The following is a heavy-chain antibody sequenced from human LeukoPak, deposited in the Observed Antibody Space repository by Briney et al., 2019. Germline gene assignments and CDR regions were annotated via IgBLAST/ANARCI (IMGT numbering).Heavy chain of an antibody. Sequence: SETLSLTCTVSGGSVSSGSYYWSWIRQPPGKGLEWIGYIYYSGSTNYNPSLKSRVTISVDTSKNQFSLKLSSVTAADTAVYYCATHPPKVCTGGSCTDYWGQGTLVTVSS. D-gene: IGHD2-15*01. CDR2: IYYSGST. CDR1: GGSVSSGSYY. J-gene: IGHJ4*02. CDR3: ATHPPKVCTGGSCTDY. V-gene: IGHV4-61*01.